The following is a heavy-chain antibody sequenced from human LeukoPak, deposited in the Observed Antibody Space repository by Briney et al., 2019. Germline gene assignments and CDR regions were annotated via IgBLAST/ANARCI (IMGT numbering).Heavy chain of an antibody. CDR1: GFSFSRYS. CDR3: AREGQDDYGDFTNWFDP. CDR2: ISDDSNYI. V-gene: IGHV3-21*06. Sequence: WGSLRLSCAASGFSFSRYSMNWVRQAPGKGLEWVSSISDDSNYIYYPDSVKGRFTTSRDNAKNSLSLQINSLRAEDTAVYYCAREGQDDYGDFTNWFDPWGQGTLVTVSS. D-gene: IGHD4-17*01. J-gene: IGHJ5*02.